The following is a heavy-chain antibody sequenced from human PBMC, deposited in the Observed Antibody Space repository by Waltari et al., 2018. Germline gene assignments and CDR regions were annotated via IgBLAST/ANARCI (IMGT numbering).Heavy chain of an antibody. CDR3: ARDMGLLSGSLDDY. D-gene: IGHD1-26*01. CDR2: IVYSGST. V-gene: IGHV4-39*07. J-gene: IGHJ4*02. Sequence: QLQLQESGPGLVKPSETLSLTCTVSGGSISSSSYYWGWIRQPPGKGLEWIVSIVYSGSTYYNPSLKSRVTISVDTSKNQVSLKLSSVTAADTAVYYCARDMGLLSGSLDDYWGQGTLVTVSS. CDR1: GGSISSSSYY.